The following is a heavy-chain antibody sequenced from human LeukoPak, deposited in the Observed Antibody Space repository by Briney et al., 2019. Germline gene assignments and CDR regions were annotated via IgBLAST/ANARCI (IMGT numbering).Heavy chain of an antibody. CDR2: IYYSGST. CDR1: GGSISSYY. J-gene: IGHJ6*03. CDR3: ARGRVSSSTWYSTYYYYFYMDV. Sequence: SETLSLTCTVSGGSISSYYWSWIRQPPGKGLESIGYIYYSGSTNYNPSLKSRVTISVDTSKNQFSLRLRSVTAADTAVYFCARGRVSSSTWYSTYYYYFYMDVWGKGTTVTVSS. D-gene: IGHD1-1*01. V-gene: IGHV4-59*01.